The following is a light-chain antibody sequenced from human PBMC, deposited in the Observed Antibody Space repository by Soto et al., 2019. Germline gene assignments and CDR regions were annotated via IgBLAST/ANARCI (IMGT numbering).Light chain of an antibody. CDR3: QSYDISLSVSVI. Sequence: QSVLTQPPSVSGAPGQRVTISCTGSSSNIGAGYDVQWYQQLPGAAPKLLIFGISNRPSGVPDRFSGSRSGTSASLAITGLQAEDEADYFCQSYDISLSVSVIFGGGTKLTVL. CDR2: GIS. J-gene: IGLJ2*01. CDR1: SSNIGAGYD. V-gene: IGLV1-40*01.